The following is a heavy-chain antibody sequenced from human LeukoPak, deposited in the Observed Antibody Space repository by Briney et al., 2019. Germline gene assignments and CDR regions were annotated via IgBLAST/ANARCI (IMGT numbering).Heavy chain of an antibody. J-gene: IGHJ4*02. D-gene: IGHD1-26*01. CDR1: GGSISSYY. CDR3: ARGRWDIVGATSRLHFDY. V-gene: IGHV4-59*01. Sequence: SETLSLTCTVSGGSISSYYWSWIRQPPGKGLEWIGYIYYSGSTNYNPSLKSRVTISVDTSKNQFSLKLSSMTAADTAVYYCARGRWDIVGATSRLHFDYWGQGTLVTVSS. CDR2: IYYSGST.